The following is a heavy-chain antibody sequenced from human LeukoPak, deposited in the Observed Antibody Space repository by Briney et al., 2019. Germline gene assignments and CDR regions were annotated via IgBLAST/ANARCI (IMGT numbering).Heavy chain of an antibody. J-gene: IGHJ4*02. V-gene: IGHV3-20*04. CDR2: INWNGGRT. CDR3: ARDYDYGDYPGY. D-gene: IGHD4-17*01. CDR1: GFMCDDYG. Sequence: PGGSLRLSCAASGFMCDDYGMSWVRQAPGKGLEWVSGINWNGGRTGYADSVKGRFTISRDNAKNSLYLQMNSLRAEDTALYYCARDYDYGDYPGYWGQGTLVTVSS.